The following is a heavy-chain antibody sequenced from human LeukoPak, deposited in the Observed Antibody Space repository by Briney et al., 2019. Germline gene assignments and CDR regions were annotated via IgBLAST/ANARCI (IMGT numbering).Heavy chain of an antibody. Sequence: ASVKVSCKASGYTFTSYYMHWVRQAPGQGLEWMGIINPSGGSTSYAQKFQGRVTMTRDTSTSTVYMELSSLRSEDTAVYYCARDNAPYCGGDCYPDYWGRGTLVTVSS. V-gene: IGHV1-46*01. D-gene: IGHD2-21*02. J-gene: IGHJ4*02. CDR2: INPSGGST. CDR3: ARDNAPYCGGDCYPDY. CDR1: GYTFTSYY.